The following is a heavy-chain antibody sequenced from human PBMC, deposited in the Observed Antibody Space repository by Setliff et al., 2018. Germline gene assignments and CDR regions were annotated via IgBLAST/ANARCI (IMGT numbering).Heavy chain of an antibody. Sequence: SETLSLTCTVSGGSISSGVYYWSWIRQPPGKGLEWIGYIYYSGSTYYNPSLKSRVTISVDTSKNQFSLKLSSVTAADTAVYYCARAHSDIVVVPAAMRDAFDIWGQGTMVTVSS. CDR2: IYYSGST. CDR3: ARAHSDIVVVPAAMRDAFDI. V-gene: IGHV4-30-4*08. CDR1: GGSISSGVYY. J-gene: IGHJ3*02. D-gene: IGHD2-2*01.